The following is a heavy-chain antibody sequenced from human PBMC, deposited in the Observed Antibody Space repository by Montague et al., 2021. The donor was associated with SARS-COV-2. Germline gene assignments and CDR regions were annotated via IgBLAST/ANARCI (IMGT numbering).Heavy chain of an antibody. CDR1: GFIFGDYW. CDR2: IKLDGSEE. V-gene: IGHV3-7*01. J-gene: IGHJ6*03. CDR3: VRETLYIDG. Sequence: SLRLSCAASGFIFGDYWMSWVRQAPGKGLEWVANIKLDGSEEYYMDSVKGRFTVSRDNARNSLYLQMNSLRAEDTAVYCCVRETLYIDGWGEGTTVAVSS.